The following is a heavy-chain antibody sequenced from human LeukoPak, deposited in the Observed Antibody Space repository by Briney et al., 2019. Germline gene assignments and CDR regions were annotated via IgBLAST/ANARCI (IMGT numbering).Heavy chain of an antibody. J-gene: IGHJ6*03. CDR1: GGSISNYY. CDR2: IYSSGST. Sequence: SETLSLTCTVSGGSISNYYWSWIRQPPGKGLEWIGYIYSSGSTNYNPSLKSRVTISVDTSKNLFSLRLRSVTAADTAVYFCARGRVSSSTWYSTYYYYFYMDVWGKGTTVTVSS. CDR3: ARGRVSSSTWYSTYYYYFYMDV. V-gene: IGHV4-59*01. D-gene: IGHD4-11*01.